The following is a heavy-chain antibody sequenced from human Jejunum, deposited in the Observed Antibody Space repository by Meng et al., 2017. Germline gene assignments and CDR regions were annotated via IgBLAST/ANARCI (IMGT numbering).Heavy chain of an antibody. CDR2: VSFDGTDT. Sequence: GQLVESGGGVVPPGRSFGLSWAAYGFNFHGYAMHWVRQAPGKGLEWVAGVSFDGTDTFYADSVKGRFTISRDNSKNTLFLQMNGLRAEDTAMYYCARSGGFSSEYPWGQGTLVTVSS. D-gene: IGHD3-22*01. CDR1: GFNFHGYA. J-gene: IGHJ5*02. CDR3: ARSGGFSSEYP. V-gene: IGHV3-30*01.